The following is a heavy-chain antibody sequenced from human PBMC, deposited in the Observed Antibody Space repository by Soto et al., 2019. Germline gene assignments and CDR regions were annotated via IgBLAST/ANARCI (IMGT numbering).Heavy chain of an antibody. CDR1: GGSISSYY. CDR3: AREGVSSSWYYYYGMDV. CDR2: ISYSGNT. V-gene: IGHV4-59*01. Sequence: QVPLQESGPGLVKPSETLSLTCTVSGGSISSYYWCWIRQPPGKGLEWIGYISYSGNTNYTSSLKRRATISVDTSKNQFSLKRSSVTAADPAVYYCAREGVSSSWYYYYGMDVWGQGATVTVSS. J-gene: IGHJ6*02. D-gene: IGHD6-13*01.